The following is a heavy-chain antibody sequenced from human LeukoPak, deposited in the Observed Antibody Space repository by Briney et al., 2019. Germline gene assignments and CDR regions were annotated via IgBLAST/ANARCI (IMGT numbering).Heavy chain of an antibody. J-gene: IGHJ5*02. CDR3: AKDLYSTVVPAALYNWFDP. V-gene: IGHV3-30*02. CDR2: IRYDGSNK. Sequence: PGGSLRLPCAASGFTFSSYGMHWVRQAPGKGLEWVAFIRYDGSNKYYADSVKGRFTISRDNSKNTLYLQMNSLRAEDTAVYYCAKDLYSTVVPAALYNWFDPWGQGTLVTVSS. CDR1: GFTFSSYG. D-gene: IGHD2-2*01.